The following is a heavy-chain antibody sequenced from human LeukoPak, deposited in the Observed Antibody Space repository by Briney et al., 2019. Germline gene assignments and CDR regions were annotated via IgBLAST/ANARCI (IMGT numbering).Heavy chain of an antibody. Sequence: PSETLSLTCTVSGGSISSYYWSWIRQPPGKGLEWIGYIYYSGSTNYNPSLKSRVTMSVDTSKNQFSLKLSSVTAADTAVYYCARGRKLDTYYYYYYMDVWGKGTTVTVSS. D-gene: IGHD6-6*01. CDR2: IYYSGST. CDR1: GGSISSYY. V-gene: IGHV4-59*01. CDR3: ARGRKLDTYYYYYYMDV. J-gene: IGHJ6*03.